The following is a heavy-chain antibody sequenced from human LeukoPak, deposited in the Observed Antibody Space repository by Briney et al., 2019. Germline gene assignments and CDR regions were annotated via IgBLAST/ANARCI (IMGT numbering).Heavy chain of an antibody. Sequence: GASVKVSCKASGYTFTGYYMHWVRQAPGQGLEWMGWINPNSGGTNYAQKFQGRVTMTRDTSISTAYMELSGLRSDDTAVYYCARVSSGWYYYYGMDVWGQGTTVTVSS. CDR2: INPNSGGT. CDR1: GYTFTGYY. J-gene: IGHJ6*02. V-gene: IGHV1-2*02. CDR3: ARVSSGWYYYYGMDV. D-gene: IGHD6-19*01.